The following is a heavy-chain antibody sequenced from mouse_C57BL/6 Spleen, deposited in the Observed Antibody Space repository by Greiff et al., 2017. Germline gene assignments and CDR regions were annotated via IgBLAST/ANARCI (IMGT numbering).Heavy chain of an antibody. CDR2: ISGGGGNT. Sequence: EVQVVESGGGLVKPGGSLKLSCAASGFTFSSYTMSWVRQTPEKRLEWVATISGGGGNTYYPDSVKGRFTISRDNAKNTLYLQMSSLRSEDTALYYCARRGGYDGKGFDYWGQGTTLTVSS. CDR3: ARRGGYDGKGFDY. J-gene: IGHJ2*01. CDR1: GFTFSSYT. D-gene: IGHD2-2*01. V-gene: IGHV5-9*01.